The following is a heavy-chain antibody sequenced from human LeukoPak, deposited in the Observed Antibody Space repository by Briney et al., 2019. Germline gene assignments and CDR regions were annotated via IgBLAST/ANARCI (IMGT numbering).Heavy chain of an antibody. V-gene: IGHV3-30*02. CDR1: GFTYNNYG. CDR3: AKDVSTGWSFDS. J-gene: IGHJ4*02. CDR2: ISYDGSDK. Sequence: PGGSLRLSCAASGFTYNNYGMHWVRQAPGKGLEWVTSISYDGSDKSYADSVKGRFIISRDNSKKTLYVQMSSLTTDDTAVYYCAKDVSTGWSFDSWGQGTLVTVSS. D-gene: IGHD6-19*01.